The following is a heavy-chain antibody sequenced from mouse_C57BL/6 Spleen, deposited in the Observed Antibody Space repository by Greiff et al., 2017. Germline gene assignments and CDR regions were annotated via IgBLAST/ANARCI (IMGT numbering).Heavy chain of an antibody. V-gene: IGHV5-9*01. D-gene: IGHD2-5*01. CDR1: GFTFSSYT. Sequence: EVKLMESGGGLVKPGGSLKLSCAASGFTFSSYTMSWVRQTPEKRLEWVATISGGGGNTYYPDSVKGRFTISRDNAKNTLYLQMSSLRSEDTALYYCARHSNYDYFDYWGQGTTLTVSS. CDR3: ARHSNYDYFDY. J-gene: IGHJ2*01. CDR2: ISGGGGNT.